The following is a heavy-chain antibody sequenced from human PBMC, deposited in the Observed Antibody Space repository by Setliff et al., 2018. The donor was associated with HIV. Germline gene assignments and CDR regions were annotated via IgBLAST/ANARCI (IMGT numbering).Heavy chain of an antibody. CDR1: GGSLSGYY. D-gene: IGHD5-12*01. CDR2: INHRGRT. J-gene: IGHJ3*02. Sequence: LSLTCAVYGGSLSGYYWSWIRQAPGKGLEWIGEINHRGRTRYNPSLKSRVTISVDTSKNQFSLKLSSVTAADTAVYYCARVGGEMATIAGAFDIWGQGTMVTVSS. CDR3: ARVGGEMATIAGAFDI. V-gene: IGHV4-34*01.